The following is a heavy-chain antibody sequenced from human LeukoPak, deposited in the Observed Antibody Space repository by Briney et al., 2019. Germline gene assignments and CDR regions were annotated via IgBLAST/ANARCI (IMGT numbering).Heavy chain of an antibody. D-gene: IGHD4-23*01. J-gene: IGHJ3*02. Sequence: SETLSLTCTVSGGSISSGGYYWSWIRQHPGKGLEWIGYIYYSGSTYYNPSLKSRVTISVDTSKNQFSLKLSSVTAADTAVYYCARGSYGGNSGDAFDIWGQGTMVTVSS. CDR3: ARGSYGGNSGDAFDI. V-gene: IGHV4-31*03. CDR1: GGSISSGGYY. CDR2: IYYSGST.